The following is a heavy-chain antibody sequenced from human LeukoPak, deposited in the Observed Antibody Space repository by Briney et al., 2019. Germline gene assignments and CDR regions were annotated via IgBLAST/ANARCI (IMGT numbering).Heavy chain of an antibody. CDR1: GFTFSSYE. V-gene: IGHV3-48*03. CDR2: ISSSGSTI. Sequence: PGGSLRLSCAASGFTFSSYEMNWVRQAPGKGLEWVSYISSSGSTIYYADSVKGRFTISRDNAKNSLYLQMNSLRAEDTAVYYCAGDATEWNFDYWGQGTLVTVSS. J-gene: IGHJ4*02. D-gene: IGHD3-3*01. CDR3: AGDATEWNFDY.